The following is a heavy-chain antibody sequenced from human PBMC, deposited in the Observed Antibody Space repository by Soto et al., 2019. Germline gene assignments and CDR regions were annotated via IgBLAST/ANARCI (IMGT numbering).Heavy chain of an antibody. D-gene: IGHD2-2*01. CDR2: MNPNSGNT. J-gene: IGHJ4*02. Sequence: ASVKVSCKASGYTSTSYDINWVRQATGQGLEWMGWMNPNSGNTGYAQKFQGRVTMTRNTSISTAYMELSSLRSEDTAVYYCARATRGSGYCSSTSCLRSYYFDYWGQGTLVTVSS. CDR3: ARATRGSGYCSSTSCLRSYYFDY. CDR1: GYTSTSYD. V-gene: IGHV1-8*01.